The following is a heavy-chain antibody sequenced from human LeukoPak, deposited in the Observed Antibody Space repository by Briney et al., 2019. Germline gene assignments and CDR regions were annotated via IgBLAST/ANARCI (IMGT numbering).Heavy chain of an antibody. Sequence: ASVKVSCKVSGYTLTELSMHWVRQAPGKGLEWMGGFDPEDGETIYAQKFQGRVTMTRNTSISTAYMELSSLRSEDTAVYYCATNYYDSSAIDYWGQGTLVTVSS. D-gene: IGHD3-22*01. J-gene: IGHJ4*02. CDR2: FDPEDGET. CDR3: ATNYYDSSAIDY. CDR1: GYTLTELS. V-gene: IGHV1-24*01.